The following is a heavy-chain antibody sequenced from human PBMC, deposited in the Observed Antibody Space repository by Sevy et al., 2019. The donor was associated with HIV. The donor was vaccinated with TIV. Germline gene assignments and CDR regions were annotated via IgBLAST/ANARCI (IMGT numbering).Heavy chain of an antibody. J-gene: IGHJ3*02. CDR1: GFTFSSYA. V-gene: IGHV3-23*01. CDR2: ISGSGGST. Sequence: GGSLRLSCAASGFTFSSYAMSWVRQAPGKGLEWVSAISGSGGSTYYADSVKGRFTISRDNSKNRLYLQMNGLGAEETAVYYCAKSKTVPPPGGAFDIWGQGTMVTVSS. D-gene: IGHD4-17*01. CDR3: AKSKTVPPPGGAFDI.